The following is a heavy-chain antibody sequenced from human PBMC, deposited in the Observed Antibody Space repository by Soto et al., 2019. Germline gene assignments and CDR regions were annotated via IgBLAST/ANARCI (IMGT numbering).Heavy chain of an antibody. CDR1: GGSISSGGYY. V-gene: IGHV4-31*03. CDR3: ARTSIAARRGVGWYFDL. J-gene: IGHJ2*01. D-gene: IGHD6-6*01. CDR2: IYYSGST. Sequence: QVQLQESGPGLVKPSQTLSLTCTVSGGSISSGGYYWSWIRQHPGKGLEWIGYIYYSGSTYYNPSLKSRVTRSVDTSKNQFSLKLSSVTAADTAVYYCARTSIAARRGVGWYFDLWGRGTLVTVSS.